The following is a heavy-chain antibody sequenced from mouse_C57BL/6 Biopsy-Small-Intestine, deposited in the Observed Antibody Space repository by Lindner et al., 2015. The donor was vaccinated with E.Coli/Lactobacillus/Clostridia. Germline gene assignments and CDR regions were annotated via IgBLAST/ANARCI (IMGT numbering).Heavy chain of an antibody. Sequence: VQLQESGPDLVKPGASVKLSCKASGYTFTSHDMNWVKQRPGQGLEWIGWIYPREGSTKYNEKFKGKATLTVDTSSSTANMELHSLTSEDSAVYFCARWTYDYDEGWYFDVWGTGTTVTVSS. J-gene: IGHJ1*03. CDR1: GYTFTSHD. CDR2: IYPREGST. V-gene: IGHV1-85*01. D-gene: IGHD2-4*01. CDR3: ARWTYDYDEGWYFDV.